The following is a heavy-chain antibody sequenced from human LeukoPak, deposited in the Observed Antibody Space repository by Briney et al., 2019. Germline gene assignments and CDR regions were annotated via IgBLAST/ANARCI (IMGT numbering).Heavy chain of an antibody. D-gene: IGHD6-19*01. J-gene: IGHJ4*02. CDR2: IITMFGTA. V-gene: IGHV1-69*06. CDR1: GYTFTRYY. CDR3: ARAARDSSGWYRPEDY. Sequence: SVKVSCKASGYTFTRYYMHWVRQAPGQGLEWMGGIITMFGTANYAQNFQDRVTITADKSTNTAYMELSSLRSEDTAVYYCARAARDSSGWYRPEDYWGQGTLVTVSS.